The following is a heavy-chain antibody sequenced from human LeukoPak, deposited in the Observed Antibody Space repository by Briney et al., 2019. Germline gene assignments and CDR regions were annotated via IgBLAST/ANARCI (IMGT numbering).Heavy chain of an antibody. CDR3: ARGPGRKWELLNYFDY. J-gene: IGHJ4*02. CDR1: GYTFTSYD. V-gene: IGHV1-8*01. Sequence: GASVKVSCKASGYTFTSYDINWVRQATGQGLEWMGWMNPNSGNTGYAQKFQGRVTMTRSTSISTAYMELSSLRSEDTAVYYSARGPGRKWELLNYFDYWGQGTLVTVSS. D-gene: IGHD1-26*01. CDR2: MNPNSGNT.